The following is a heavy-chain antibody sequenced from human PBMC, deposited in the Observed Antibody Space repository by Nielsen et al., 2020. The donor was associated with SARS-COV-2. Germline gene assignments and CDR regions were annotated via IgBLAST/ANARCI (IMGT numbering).Heavy chain of an antibody. CDR3: ASGGGRAFCSSTSCYDEGYGMDV. Sequence: PGKGLEWIGRIYYSGSTYYNPSLKSRVTISVDTSKNQFSLKLSPVTAADTAVYYCASGGGRAFCSSTSCYDEGYGMDVWGQGTTVTVSS. V-gene: IGHV4-39*01. CDR2: IYYSGST. J-gene: IGHJ6*02. D-gene: IGHD2-2*01.